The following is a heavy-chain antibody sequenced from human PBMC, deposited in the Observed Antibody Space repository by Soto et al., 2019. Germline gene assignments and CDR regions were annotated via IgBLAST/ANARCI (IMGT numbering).Heavy chain of an antibody. J-gene: IGHJ6*02. CDR2: IKQDGTEK. CDR3: AREGSSWYYYYYGMDV. D-gene: IGHD6-13*01. V-gene: IGHV3-7*04. CDR1: GFTFSSYW. Sequence: GSLRLSCAASGFTFSSYWMSWVRQAPGKGLEWVANIKQDGTEKYYVESVKGRLTISRDNAKNSLYLQMNSLRAEDTAVYYCAREGSSWYYYYYGMDVWGQGTTVTVSS.